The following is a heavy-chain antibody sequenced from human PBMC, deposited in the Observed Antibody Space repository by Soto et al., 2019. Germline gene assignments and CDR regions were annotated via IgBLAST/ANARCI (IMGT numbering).Heavy chain of an antibody. J-gene: IGHJ4*02. CDR3: ARVVEYYDSSGYLY. V-gene: IGHV4-39*07. D-gene: IGHD3-22*01. CDR1: GGSITSSSYY. Sequence: SETLSLTCTVSGGSITSSSYYWGWIRQPPGKGLEWIGRIYYSGSTNYNPSLKSRVTISVDTSKNQFSLKLSSVTAADTAVYYCARVVEYYDSSGYLYWGQGTLVAVSS. CDR2: IYYSGST.